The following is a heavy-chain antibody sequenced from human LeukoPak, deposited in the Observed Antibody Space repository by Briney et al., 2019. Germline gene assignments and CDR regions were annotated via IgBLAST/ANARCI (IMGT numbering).Heavy chain of an antibody. CDR1: GFTFSNYW. D-gene: IGHD2-2*01. V-gene: IGHV3-7*01. J-gene: IGHJ5*02. Sequence: GGSLRLSCVASGFTFSNYWMSWVRQAPGKGLEWVANIKQDGSEKYYVDSAKGRFTISRDNAKNSLYLQMNSLRAEDTAVYYCARVVSCCWFDPWGQGTLVTVSS. CDR2: IKQDGSEK. CDR3: ARVVSCCWFDP.